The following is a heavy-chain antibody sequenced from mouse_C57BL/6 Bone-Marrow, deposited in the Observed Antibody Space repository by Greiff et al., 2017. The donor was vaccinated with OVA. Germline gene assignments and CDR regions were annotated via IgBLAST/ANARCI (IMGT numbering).Heavy chain of an antibody. CDR2: INPNNGGT. V-gene: IGHV1-18*01. CDR3: ARSNYSNYLDY. D-gene: IGHD2-5*01. J-gene: IGHJ2*01. Sequence: VQLQQSGPELVKPGASVKISCKASGYTFTDYNMDWVKQSHGQSLEWIGDINPNNGGTIYNQKFKGKATLTVDKSSSTAYMELRSLTSEDTAVYYCARSNYSNYLDYWGQGTTLTVSS. CDR1: GYTFTDYN.